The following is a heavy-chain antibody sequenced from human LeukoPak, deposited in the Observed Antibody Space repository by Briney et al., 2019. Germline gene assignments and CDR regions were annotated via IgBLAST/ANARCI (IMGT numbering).Heavy chain of an antibody. D-gene: IGHD3-10*01. CDR3: ARGYYGSGFNWFDP. CDR2: INHSGRISHSGST. Sequence: SETLSLTCAVSGGSFSGYYWSWIRQPPGKGLEWIGEINHSGRISHSGSTNYNPSLKSRVTISVDTSKNQFSLKLSSVTAADTAVYYCARGYYGSGFNWFDPWGQGTLVTVSS. CDR1: GGSFSGYY. V-gene: IGHV4-34*01. J-gene: IGHJ5*02.